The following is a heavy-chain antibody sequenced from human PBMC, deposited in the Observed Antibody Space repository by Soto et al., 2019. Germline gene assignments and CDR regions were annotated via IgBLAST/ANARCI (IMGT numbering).Heavy chain of an antibody. J-gene: IGHJ4*02. Sequence: SETLSLTWTVAGSSIRSYYWSWIRRAPGKGVEWIGYIYYSGSTNYNPSLKSRVTISVDTSKNQFSLKLSSVTAADTAVYYCARFRTSWSGYYTTLDYWGQGTLVTVSS. CDR3: ARFRTSWSGYYTTLDY. D-gene: IGHD3-3*01. CDR2: IYYSGST. V-gene: IGHV4-59*08. CDR1: GSSIRSYY.